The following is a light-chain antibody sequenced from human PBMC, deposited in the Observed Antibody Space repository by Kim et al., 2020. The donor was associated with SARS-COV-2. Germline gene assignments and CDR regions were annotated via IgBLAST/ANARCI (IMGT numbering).Light chain of an antibody. CDR2: AAS. CDR3: QQGSSTPIT. Sequence: ASVGDRGTITCRASQSISFYLNWYQQKPGKAPKLLISAASSLQSGVPSRFSGSGSGTDFTLTISSLQPEDFATYFCQQGSSTPITFGQGTRLEIK. J-gene: IGKJ5*01. CDR1: QSISFY. V-gene: IGKV1-39*01.